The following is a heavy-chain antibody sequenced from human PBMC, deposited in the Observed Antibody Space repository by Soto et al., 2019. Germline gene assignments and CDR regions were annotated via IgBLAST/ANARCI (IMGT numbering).Heavy chain of an antibody. D-gene: IGHD3-16*01. CDR1: GATFTNSV. CDR2: IIPLLGTV. CDR3: ARSGLRRPHNPYRFFGWDV. Sequence: QGQLVQSGAEVKKPVSSVKISCRASGATFTNSVITWVRKGPGQGLEFMGGIIPLLGTVDYAENFQVRVPLTAEKVTNAGYLEMRSLRSDDTAVYYWARSGLRRPHNPYRFFGWDVWGHGTKVSV. J-gene: IGHJ6*02. V-gene: IGHV1-69*06.